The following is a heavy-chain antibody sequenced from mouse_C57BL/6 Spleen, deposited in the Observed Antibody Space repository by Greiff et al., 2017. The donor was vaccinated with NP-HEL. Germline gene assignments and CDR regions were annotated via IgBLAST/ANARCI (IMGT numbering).Heavy chain of an antibody. CDR2: ISSGGSYT. Sequence: EVKVVESGGDLVKPGGSLKLSCAASGFTFSSYGMSWVRQTPDKRLEWVATISSGGSYTYYPDSVKGRFTISRDNAKNTLYLQMSSLKSEDTAMYYCARQDYDYGFDYWGQGTTLTVSS. CDR3: ARQDYDYGFDY. CDR1: GFTFSSYG. D-gene: IGHD2-4*01. J-gene: IGHJ2*01. V-gene: IGHV5-6*01.